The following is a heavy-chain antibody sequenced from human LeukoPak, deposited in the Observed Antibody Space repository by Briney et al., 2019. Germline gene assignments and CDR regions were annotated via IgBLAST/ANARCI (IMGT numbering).Heavy chain of an antibody. CDR1: GFTFSHYG. D-gene: IGHD1-26*01. Sequence: GGSLRLSCAASGFTFSHYGMHWVRQAPGKGLEWVAFTRYDESKKHYADSVKGRFTISRDNSKNTLYLQMNSLRAEDTAVYYCARDSWDSRDAFDIWGQGTMVTVSS. V-gene: IGHV3-30*02. CDR2: TRYDESKK. J-gene: IGHJ3*02. CDR3: ARDSWDSRDAFDI.